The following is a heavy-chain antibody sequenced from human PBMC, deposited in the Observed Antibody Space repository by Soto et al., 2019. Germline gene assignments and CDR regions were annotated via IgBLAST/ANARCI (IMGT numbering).Heavy chain of an antibody. CDR1: GFTFSSYA. CDR3: AKRQGHLTGYLYYYYGMDV. D-gene: IGHD3-9*01. Sequence: GGSLRLSCAASGFTFSSYAMSWVRQAPGKGLEWVSAISGSGGSTYYADSVKGPFTIHRDNSKNTLYLQMNSLRAEDTAVYYCAKRQGHLTGYLYYYYGMDVWGQGTTVTVSS. V-gene: IGHV3-23*01. J-gene: IGHJ6*02. CDR2: ISGSGGST.